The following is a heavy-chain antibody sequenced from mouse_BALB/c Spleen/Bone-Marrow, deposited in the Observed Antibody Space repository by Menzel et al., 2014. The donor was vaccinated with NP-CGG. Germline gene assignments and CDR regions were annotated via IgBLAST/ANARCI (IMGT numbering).Heavy chain of an antibody. D-gene: IGHD3-3*01. CDR2: INPSNGGT. CDR3: TREGTLFAY. V-gene: IGHV1S81*02. J-gene: IGHJ3*01. CDR1: GYTFTSYY. Sequence: QVQLQQSGAELVKPGASVKLSCKSSGYTFTSYYMYWVKQRPGQGLEWIGGINPSNGGTNFNEKFKSKATLTVDKSSSTAYMQLSSLTSEDYAVYYCTREGTLFAYWGQGTLVTVSA.